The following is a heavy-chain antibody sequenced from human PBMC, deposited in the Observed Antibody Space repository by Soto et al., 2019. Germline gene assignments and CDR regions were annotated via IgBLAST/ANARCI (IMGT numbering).Heavy chain of an antibody. D-gene: IGHD3-3*01. CDR3: ARDHGYDFWSTWDRNEDYGMDV. J-gene: IGHJ6*02. Sequence: SETLSLTCTVSGGSISSYYWSWIRQPPGKGLEWIGYIYYSGSTNYNPSLKSRVTISVDTSKNQFSLKLSSVTAADTAVYYCARDHGYDFWSTWDRNEDYGMDVWGQGTTVTVSS. CDR1: GGSISSYY. CDR2: IYYSGST. V-gene: IGHV4-59*01.